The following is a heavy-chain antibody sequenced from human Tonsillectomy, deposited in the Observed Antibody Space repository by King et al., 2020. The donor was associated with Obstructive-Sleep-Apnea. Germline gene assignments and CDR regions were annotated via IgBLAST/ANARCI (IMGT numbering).Heavy chain of an antibody. CDR2: ISGSGGST. Sequence: VQLVESGGGLVQPGGSLRLSCAASGFTFSSYAMSWVRQAPGKGLEWVSAISGSGGSTYYADSVRGRFTISRDNSKNTLSLQMYSLRDEDTAVYYCAKDTYYDYVWGSSDYWGQGTLVTVSS. CDR1: GFTFSSYA. D-gene: IGHD3-16*01. CDR3: AKDTYYDYVWGSSDY. J-gene: IGHJ4*02. V-gene: IGHV3-23*04.